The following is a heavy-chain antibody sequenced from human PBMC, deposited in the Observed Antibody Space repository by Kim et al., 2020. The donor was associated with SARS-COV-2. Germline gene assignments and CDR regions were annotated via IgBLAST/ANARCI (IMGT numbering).Heavy chain of an antibody. Sequence: GGSLRLSCAASGFNLSNAWMNWVRQAPGKGLEWVGRIRSKSDGDTTDYAAPVRGRCTISRDDSKNTLYLQMNSLKNEDTAVYYCRGSSFWGQGTLVTVST. CDR1: GFNLSNAW. CDR3: RGSSF. J-gene: IGHJ4*02. V-gene: IGHV3-15*01. D-gene: IGHD6-13*01. CDR2: IRSKSDGDTT.